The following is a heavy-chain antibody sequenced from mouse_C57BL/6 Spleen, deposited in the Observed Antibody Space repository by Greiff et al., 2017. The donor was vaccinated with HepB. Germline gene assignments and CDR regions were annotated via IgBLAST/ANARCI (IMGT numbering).Heavy chain of an antibody. CDR3: ARGEYGNDGKVYYFDY. CDR2: IYPGSGST. CDR1: GYTFTSYW. Sequence: VQLQQPGAELVKPGASVKMSCKASGYTFTSYWITWVKQRPGQGLEWIGDIYPGSGSTNYNEKFKSKATLTVDTSSSTAYMPLSSLTSEDSAVYYCARGEYGNDGKVYYFDYWGQGTTLTVSS. J-gene: IGHJ2*01. D-gene: IGHD2-2*01. V-gene: IGHV1-55*01.